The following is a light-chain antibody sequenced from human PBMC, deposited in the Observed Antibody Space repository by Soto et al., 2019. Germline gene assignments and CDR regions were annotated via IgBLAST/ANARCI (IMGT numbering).Light chain of an antibody. CDR1: QSISSY. V-gene: IGKV1-39*01. J-gene: IGKJ1*01. CDR3: HPSYLTCT. Sequence: SLYQKCVSASVGDRVTITCRASQSISSYLNWYQQKPGKAPKLLIYAASSLQSGVPSRFSGSGSRTDFTLTLSSQPPEDFAAYYCHPSYLTCTSGQGNKVDIK. CDR2: AAS.